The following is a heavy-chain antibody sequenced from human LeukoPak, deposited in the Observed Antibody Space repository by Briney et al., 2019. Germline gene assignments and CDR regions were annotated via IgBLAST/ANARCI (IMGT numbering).Heavy chain of an antibody. Sequence: GGSLRLSCAASGFTFSSYAMHWVRQAPGKGLEWVAVISYDGSNKYYADSVKGRFTISRDNSKNTLYLQMNSLRAEDTAVYYCARDLGSDYGAAAGTLDWGQGTLVTVAS. D-gene: IGHD6-13*01. CDR1: GFTFSSYA. V-gene: IGHV3-30*04. J-gene: IGHJ4*02. CDR2: ISYDGSNK. CDR3: ARDLGSDYGAAAGTLD.